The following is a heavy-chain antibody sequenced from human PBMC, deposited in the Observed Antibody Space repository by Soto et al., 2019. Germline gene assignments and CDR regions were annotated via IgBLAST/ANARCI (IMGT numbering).Heavy chain of an antibody. CDR1: GFTFSSYE. CDR3: AKARDRRYGMDV. V-gene: IGHV3-48*03. Sequence: PGGSLRLSCAASGFTFSSYEMNWVRQAPGKGLEWVSYISSSGSTIYYADSVKGRFTISRDNSKNTLYLQMNSLRAEDTAVYYCAKARDRRYGMDVWGQGTTVTVSS. CDR2: ISSSGSTI. J-gene: IGHJ6*02.